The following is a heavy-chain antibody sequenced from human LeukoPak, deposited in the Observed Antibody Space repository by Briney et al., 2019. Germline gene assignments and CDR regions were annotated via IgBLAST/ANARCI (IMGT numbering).Heavy chain of an antibody. CDR2: ISRDSDIR. CDR1: GFIFGRDS. Sequence: PGGSLTLSCAASGFIFGRDSMNWVRQAPGRGLEWISYISRDSDIRYYADSVRGRFHISRDNARNSLYLQMNSLRAEDTAVYYCANDASGSYYFDYWGQGTLVTVSS. D-gene: IGHD1-26*01. J-gene: IGHJ4*02. V-gene: IGHV3-48*01. CDR3: ANDASGSYYFDY.